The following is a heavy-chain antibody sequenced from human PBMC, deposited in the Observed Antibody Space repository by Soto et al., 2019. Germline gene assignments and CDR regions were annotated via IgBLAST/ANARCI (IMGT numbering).Heavy chain of an antibody. V-gene: IGHV3-48*03. D-gene: IGHD6-25*01. CDR3: ARDRLGGFDP. CDR1: GFTFSSYE. J-gene: IGHJ5*02. CDR2: ISSSCSTI. Sequence: WGTLRLSCSASGFTFSSYEMNWVRQAPGKGLEWVSYISSSCSTIYYADSVKGRFTISRDNAKNSLYLQMNSLSAEDTAVYYCARDRLGGFDPWGQGTLVTVSS.